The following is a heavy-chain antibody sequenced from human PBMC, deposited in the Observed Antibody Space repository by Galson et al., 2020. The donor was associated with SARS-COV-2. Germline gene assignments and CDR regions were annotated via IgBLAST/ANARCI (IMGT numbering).Heavy chain of an antibody. CDR1: GGSISSYY. Sequence: SETLSLTCTVYGGSISSYYWSWIRQPPGKGLEWIGYIYYSGSTNYNPSLKSRVTISVDTSKNQFSLKLSPVTAADTAVYYGARGIMITYHYYYGMDVWGQGTTVTVSS. V-gene: IGHV4-59*01. J-gene: IGHJ6*02. CDR2: IYYSGST. D-gene: IGHD3-16*01. CDR3: ARGIMITYHYYYGMDV.